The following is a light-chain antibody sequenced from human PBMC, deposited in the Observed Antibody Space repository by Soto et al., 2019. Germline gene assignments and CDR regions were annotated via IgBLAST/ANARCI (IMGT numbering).Light chain of an antibody. Sequence: QSALTQPASVSGSPGQSITISCTGTSSDVGGYDYVSWYQLHPGKAPKLMVFEVNNRPSGVSYRFSGSKSGNTASLTISGLQAEDEADYYCASWDDSLSGWVFGGGTKVTVL. V-gene: IGLV2-14*01. J-gene: IGLJ3*02. CDR1: SSDVGGYDY. CDR3: ASWDDSLSGWV. CDR2: EVN.